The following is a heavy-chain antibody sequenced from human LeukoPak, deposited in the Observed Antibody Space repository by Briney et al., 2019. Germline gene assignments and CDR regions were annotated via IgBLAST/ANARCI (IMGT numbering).Heavy chain of an antibody. CDR3: ARDSGQQLAP. CDR2: IYHSGST. CDR1: GDSISSGGYY. J-gene: IGHJ5*02. V-gene: IGHV4-30-2*01. D-gene: IGHD6-13*01. Sequence: SETLSLTCTVSGDSISSGGYYWSWIRQPPGKGLEWIGYIYHSGSTYYNPSLKSRVTISVDRSKNQFSLKLSSVTAADTAVYYCARDSGQQLAPWGQGTLVTVSS.